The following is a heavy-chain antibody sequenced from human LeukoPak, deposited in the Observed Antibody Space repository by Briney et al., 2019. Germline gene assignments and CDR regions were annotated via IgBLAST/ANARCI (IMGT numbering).Heavy chain of an antibody. V-gene: IGHV4-38-2*01. J-gene: IGHJ5*02. Sequence: SETLSLTCAVSGYSISSGYYWGWIRQPPGKGLEWIGSIYHSGSTYYNPSVKSRVTISVDTSKNQFSLQLSSVTAADTAVYYCARHGGLMVHAIEDLNWFDPWGQGTLVTVSS. D-gene: IGHD2-8*01. CDR1: GYSISSGYY. CDR2: IYHSGST. CDR3: ARHGGLMVHAIEDLNWFDP.